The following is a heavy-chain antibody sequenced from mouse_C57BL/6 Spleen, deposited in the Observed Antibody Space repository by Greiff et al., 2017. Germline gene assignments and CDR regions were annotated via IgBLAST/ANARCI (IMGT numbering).Heavy chain of an antibody. D-gene: IGHD2-5*01. J-gene: IGHJ2*01. CDR2: IDPDDGDT. Sequence: EVQLVASGAELVRPGASVKLSCTASGFNIKDYYMPWVKQRPEQGLEWIGRIDPDDGDTEYAPKFQGKATLTADTSSNTAYLQLSSLTSEATAVYDCTARDRNYEGDYWGQGTTLTVSS. CDR3: TARDRNYEGDY. CDR1: GFNIKDYY. V-gene: IGHV14-1*01.